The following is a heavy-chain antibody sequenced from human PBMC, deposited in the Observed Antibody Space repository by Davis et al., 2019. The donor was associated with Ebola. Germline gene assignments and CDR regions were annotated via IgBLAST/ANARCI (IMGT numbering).Heavy chain of an antibody. CDR1: GYSFTSYW. CDR3: ASSPYYYYGMDV. V-gene: IGHV5-10-1*01. Sequence: GESLKISCKGSGYSFTSYWIGWVRQMPGKGLEWMGDIDPSDSYSNYSPSFQGHVTISADKSISTAYLQWSSLKASDTAMYYCASSPYYYYGMDVWGQGTTVTVSS. CDR2: IDPSDSYS. J-gene: IGHJ6*02.